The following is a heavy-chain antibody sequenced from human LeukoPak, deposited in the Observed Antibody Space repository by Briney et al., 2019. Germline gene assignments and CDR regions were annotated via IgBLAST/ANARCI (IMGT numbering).Heavy chain of an antibody. J-gene: IGHJ4*02. CDR3: ARSHYTLPYYFDY. D-gene: IGHD1-26*01. V-gene: IGHV3-30-3*01. CDR2: ISYNGSNK. Sequence: PGGSLRLSCVASGFTFSSYAMHWVRQAPGKGLEWVAVISYNGSNKYYADSVKGRFTISRDNSKNTLYLQMNSLRAEDTAVYYCARSHYTLPYYFDYWGQGTLVTVSS. CDR1: GFTFSSYA.